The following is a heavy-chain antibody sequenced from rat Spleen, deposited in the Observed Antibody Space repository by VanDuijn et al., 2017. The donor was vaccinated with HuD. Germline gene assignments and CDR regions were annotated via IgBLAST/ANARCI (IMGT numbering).Heavy chain of an antibody. D-gene: IGHD1-12*02. CDR1: GFTFSNYG. J-gene: IGHJ2*01. CDR3: TTDTFYDGTYYPGGFDY. V-gene: IGHV5-29*01. CDR2: ISYDGSST. Sequence: EVQLVESGGGLVQPGRSLKLSCAASGFTFSNYGMAWVRQAPTKGLEWVAAISYDGSSTYYRDSVKGRFTISRDKAKSTLYLQMDSLRSEDTATYYCTTDTFYDGTYYPGGFDYWGQGVMVTVSS.